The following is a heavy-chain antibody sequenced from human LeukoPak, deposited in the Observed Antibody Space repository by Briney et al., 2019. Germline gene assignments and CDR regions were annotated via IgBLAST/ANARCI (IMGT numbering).Heavy chain of an antibody. V-gene: IGHV1-2*02. CDR2: INPNTGGT. CDR3: ARDVPSYFDFWSGLTGFDP. D-gene: IGHD3-3*01. CDR1: GYTFIGFY. Sequence: ASVKVSCKASGYTFIGFYIHWVRQAPGQGLEWMGCINPNTGGTHYTQNFQGRVTMTRDTSISATYMELSRLTSNDTAVYYCARDVPSYFDFWSGLTGFDPWGQGTLVTVSS. J-gene: IGHJ5*02.